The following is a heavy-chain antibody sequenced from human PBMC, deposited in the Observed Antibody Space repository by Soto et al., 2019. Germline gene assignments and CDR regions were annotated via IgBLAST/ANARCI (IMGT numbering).Heavy chain of an antibody. CDR2: IYHSGST. J-gene: IGHJ4*02. D-gene: IGHD5-12*01. Sequence: QLQLQEYGAGLVKPSQTLSLTCAVSGGSISSGGYSWSWIRLPPGKGLEWIGYIYHSGSTYYNPSLKSRVTISVDRSKNQFSLKLSSVTAADTAVYYCAAGGGLPRYYWGQGTLVTVSS. CDR1: GGSISSGGYS. CDR3: AAGGGLPRYY. V-gene: IGHV4-30-2*01.